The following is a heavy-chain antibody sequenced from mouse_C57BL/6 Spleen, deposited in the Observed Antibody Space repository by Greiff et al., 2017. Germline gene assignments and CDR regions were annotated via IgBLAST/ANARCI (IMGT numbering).Heavy chain of an antibody. Sequence: QVQLKESGAELMKSGASAKLSCKATGYTFPGYLTEWVTQSPGHGLEWHGEILPGSGSTNYKEKFKGTSTFTADTSSNTAYMQFSSLSTDDYAIYYCARFPPPSDEDYCRIAYWGHGTLVTVSA. CDR2: ILPGSGST. CDR3: ARFPPPSDEDYCRIAY. CDR1: GYTFPGYL. D-gene: IGHD2-3*01. V-gene: IGHV1-9*01. J-gene: IGHJ3*01.